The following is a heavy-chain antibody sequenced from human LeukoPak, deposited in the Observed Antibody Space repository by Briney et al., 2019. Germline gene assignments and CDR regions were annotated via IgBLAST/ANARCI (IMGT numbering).Heavy chain of an antibody. CDR2: INHSGST. CDR1: GGSFSGYY. CDR3: ARGRVWFGEFGP. Sequence: SETLSLTCAVYGGSFSGYYWSWIRQPPGKGLEWIGEINHSGSTNYNPSLKSRVTISVDTSKSQFSLKLSSVTAADTAVYYCARGRVWFGEFGPWGQGTLVTVSS. D-gene: IGHD3-10*01. J-gene: IGHJ5*02. V-gene: IGHV4-34*01.